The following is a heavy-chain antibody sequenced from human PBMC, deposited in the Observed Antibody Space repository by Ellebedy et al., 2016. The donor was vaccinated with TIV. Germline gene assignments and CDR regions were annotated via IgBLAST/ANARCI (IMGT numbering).Heavy chain of an antibody. D-gene: IGHD2-8*01. CDR1: GFSVSSNY. CDR2: IYSGNKT. Sequence: GESLKISCEASGFSVSSNYMTWVRQAPGKGLQWVSVIYSGNKTHYADSVRGRFTISRDIFKNTIYLQMHGLRIEDTALYYCVRERFLMPTWGQGTLVTVSS. V-gene: IGHV3-66*01. J-gene: IGHJ4*02. CDR3: VRERFLMPT.